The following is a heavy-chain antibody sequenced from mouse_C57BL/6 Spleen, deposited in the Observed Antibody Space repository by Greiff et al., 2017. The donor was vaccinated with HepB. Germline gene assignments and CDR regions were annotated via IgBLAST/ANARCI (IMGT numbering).Heavy chain of an antibody. D-gene: IGHD1-1*01. CDR2: ISSGSSTI. CDR3: ARRAVADWYFDV. Sequence: EVKLQESGGGLVKPGGSLKLSCAASGFTFSDYGMHWVRQAPEKGLEWVAYISSGSSTIYYADTVQGRFTISRDNAKNTLFLQMTSLRSEDTAMYYCARRAVADWYFDVWGTGTTVTVSS. V-gene: IGHV5-17*01. J-gene: IGHJ1*03. CDR1: GFTFSDYG.